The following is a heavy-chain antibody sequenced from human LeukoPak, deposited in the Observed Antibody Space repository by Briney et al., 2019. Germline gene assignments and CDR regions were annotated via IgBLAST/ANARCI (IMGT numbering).Heavy chain of an antibody. J-gene: IGHJ3*02. D-gene: IGHD6-19*01. CDR2: ISYDESNK. Sequence: GGSLRLSCAASGFTFSSYAMHWVRQAPGKGLEWVAVISYDESNKYYTDSVKGRFTVSRDNSKNTLYLQMNSLRAENTAIYYCAKVASNSGKGGAFDIWGQGTMVTVSS. V-gene: IGHV3-30-3*01. CDR3: AKVASNSGKGGAFDI. CDR1: GFTFSSYA.